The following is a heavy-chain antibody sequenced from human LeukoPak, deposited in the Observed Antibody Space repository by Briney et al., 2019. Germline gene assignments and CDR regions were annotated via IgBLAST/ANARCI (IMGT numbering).Heavy chain of an antibody. D-gene: IGHD4-17*01. CDR2: IYYSGST. Sequence: NSSETLSLTCAVSGGSISSGGYSWSWIRQPPVKGLEWIGYIYYSGSTNYNPSLKSRVTISVDTSKNQFSLKLSSVTAADTAVYYCASLHGDYSYWGQGTLVTVSS. J-gene: IGHJ4*02. CDR1: GGSISSGGYS. V-gene: IGHV4-61*08. CDR3: ASLHGDYSY.